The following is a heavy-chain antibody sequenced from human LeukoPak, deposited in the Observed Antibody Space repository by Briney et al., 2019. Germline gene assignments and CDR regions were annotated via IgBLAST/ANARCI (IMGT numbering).Heavy chain of an antibody. V-gene: IGHV1-2*02. CDR1: GGTFSSYA. Sequence: ASVKVSCKASGGTFSSYAISWVRQAPGQGLEWMGWINPNSGGTNYAQKFQGRVTMTRDTSISTAYMELSRLRSDDTAVYYCARGMEPYYYMDVWGKGTTVTVSS. D-gene: IGHD1-26*01. CDR3: ARGMEPYYYMDV. J-gene: IGHJ6*03. CDR2: INPNSGGT.